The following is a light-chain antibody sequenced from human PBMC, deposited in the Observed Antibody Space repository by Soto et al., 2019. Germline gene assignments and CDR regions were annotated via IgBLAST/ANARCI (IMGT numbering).Light chain of an antibody. CDR3: LQFKSWPPMYT. CDR1: QNIGGK. V-gene: IGKV3-15*01. J-gene: IGKJ2*01. Sequence: EIVMTQSPVTLSVSPGERVTLSCKASQNIGGKLAWYQQKPGQAPRLLLSGPSTRASGIPVRFSGSESGTEFTLTISSLQSEDFAVYYCLQFKSWPPMYTFGQGTKLEIK. CDR2: GPS.